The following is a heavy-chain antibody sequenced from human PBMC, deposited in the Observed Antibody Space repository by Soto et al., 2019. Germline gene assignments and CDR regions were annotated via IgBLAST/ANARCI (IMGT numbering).Heavy chain of an antibody. D-gene: IGHD3-10*01. Sequence: GGSLRFSCAASGFTVSSNYMSWVRQAPGKGLEWVSVIYSGGSTYYADSVKGRFTISRDNSKNTLYLQMNSLRAEDTAVYYCARDVGANNWFDPWGQGTLVTVSS. CDR2: IYSGGST. CDR3: ARDVGANNWFDP. CDR1: GFTVSSNY. J-gene: IGHJ5*02. V-gene: IGHV3-66*01.